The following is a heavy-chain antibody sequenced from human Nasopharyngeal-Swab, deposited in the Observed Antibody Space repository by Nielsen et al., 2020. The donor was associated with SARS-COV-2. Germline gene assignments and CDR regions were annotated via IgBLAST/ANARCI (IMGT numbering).Heavy chain of an antibody. CDR2: IYYSGST. CDR1: GCSISSYY. Sequence: SETLSLTCPVSGCSISSYYWSWIRQPPGKGLEWSGYIYYSGSTNYNPSLKSRVTISVDTSKNQFSLKLSSVTAADTAVYYCARGFDYWGQGTLVTVSS. J-gene: IGHJ4*02. V-gene: IGHV4-59*13. CDR3: ARGFDY.